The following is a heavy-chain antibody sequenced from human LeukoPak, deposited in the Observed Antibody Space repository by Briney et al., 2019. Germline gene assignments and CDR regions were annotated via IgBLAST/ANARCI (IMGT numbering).Heavy chain of an antibody. D-gene: IGHD6-13*01. J-gene: IGHJ3*02. CDR2: ISGSGGST. V-gene: IGHV3-23*01. CDR1: GFTFSSYA. CDR3: AKGSIRSSWHGGAFDI. Sequence: PGGSLRLSCAASGFTFSSYAMSWVRQAPGKGLEWVSAISGSGGSTYYADSVKGRFTISRDNSKNTLYLQMNSLRAEDTAVYYCAKGSIRSSWHGGAFDIWGQGTMVTVSS.